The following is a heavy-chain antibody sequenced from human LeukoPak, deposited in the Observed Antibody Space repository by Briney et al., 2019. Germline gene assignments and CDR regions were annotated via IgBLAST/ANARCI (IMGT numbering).Heavy chain of an antibody. CDR1: GFTFSSYE. V-gene: IGHV3-43*02. Sequence: GGSLRLSCAASGFTFSSYEMNWVRQAPGKGLEWVSLISGDGISTYYADSVKGRFTISRDNSKNSLYLQMNSLRTEDSALYYCAKDGYGDYDYWGQGTLVTVSS. CDR3: AKDGYGDYDY. J-gene: IGHJ4*02. CDR2: ISGDGIST. D-gene: IGHD4-17*01.